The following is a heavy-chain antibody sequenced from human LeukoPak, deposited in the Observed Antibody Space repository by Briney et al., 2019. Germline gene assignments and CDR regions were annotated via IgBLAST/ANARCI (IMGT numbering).Heavy chain of an antibody. J-gene: IGHJ4*02. CDR3: ASIAAAGYYFDY. D-gene: IGHD6-13*01. V-gene: IGHV5-51*01. CDR2: IYPGDSDT. Sequence: GESLKISCKGSGYSFTSYWIGWVRQMPGKGLERVGIIYPGDSDTRYSPSFQGQVTIPADRSITTAYLQWSSLKASDTAMYYCASIAAAGYYFDYWGQGTLVSVSS. CDR1: GYSFTSYW.